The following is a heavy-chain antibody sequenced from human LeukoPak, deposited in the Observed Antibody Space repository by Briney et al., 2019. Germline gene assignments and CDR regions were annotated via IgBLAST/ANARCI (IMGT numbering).Heavy chain of an antibody. CDR1: GFTFSSYG. J-gene: IGHJ4*02. D-gene: IGHD3-22*01. CDR3: ARDPHTYYYDSSGYSVKSGGLDY. CDR2: IWYDGSNK. Sequence: PGGSLRLSCAASGFTFSSYGMHWVRQAPGKGLEWVAVIWYDGSNKYYADSVKGRFTISRDNSKNTLYLQMNSLRAEDTAVYHCARDPHTYYYDSSGYSVKSGGLDYWGQGTLVTVSS. V-gene: IGHV3-33*01.